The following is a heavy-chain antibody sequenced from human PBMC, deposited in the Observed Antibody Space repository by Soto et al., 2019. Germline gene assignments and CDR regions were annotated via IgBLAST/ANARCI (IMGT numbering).Heavy chain of an antibody. Sequence: QVVLEQSGGEVKKPGASVKVSCKASGYTFSGYSITWVRQAPGQGLEWMGRISGYNGNTNYARTLRGRLTLTTDTSTSTAYMELRSLTSDDTAVYYCARDVFCGGAPACPDMDVWGQGTTVTGSS. CDR3: ARDVFCGGAPACPDMDV. J-gene: IGHJ6*02. CDR1: GYTFSGYS. D-gene: IGHD2-21*01. V-gene: IGHV1-18*04. CDR2: ISGYNGNT.